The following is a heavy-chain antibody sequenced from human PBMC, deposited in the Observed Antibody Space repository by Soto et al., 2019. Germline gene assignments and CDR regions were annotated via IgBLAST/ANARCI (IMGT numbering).Heavy chain of an antibody. J-gene: IGHJ4*02. D-gene: IGHD6-13*01. CDR2: ISGDGGST. CDR1: GFTFSSYA. Sequence: PGGSLRLSCASSGFTFSSYAMIWVRQAPGKGLEWVSGISGDGGSTCYADSVKGRFTISRDNAKNTLHLQMNSLRAEDTAVYYCARGPFYGSSWGQGTLVTVSS. V-gene: IGHV3-23*01. CDR3: ARGPFYGSS.